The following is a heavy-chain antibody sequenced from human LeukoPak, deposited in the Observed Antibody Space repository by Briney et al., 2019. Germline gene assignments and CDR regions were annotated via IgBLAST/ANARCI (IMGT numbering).Heavy chain of an antibody. CDR3: APGHDRGDYTGDF. Sequence: SETLSLTWAVYDGSFSGDYWSWIRQPPGKRLEWIGEINHSGNTNYNPSLKSRVTRSVDTSKKQLSLNLTSVTAADTAVYYCAPGHDRGDYTGDFCGHGTLVSVSS. CDR2: INHSGNT. V-gene: IGHV4-34*01. D-gene: IGHD3-3*01. CDR1: DGSFSGDY. J-gene: IGHJ4*01.